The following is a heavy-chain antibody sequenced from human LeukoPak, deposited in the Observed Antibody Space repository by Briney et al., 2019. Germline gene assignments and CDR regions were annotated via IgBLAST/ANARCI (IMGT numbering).Heavy chain of an antibody. D-gene: IGHD5-12*01. J-gene: IGHJ3*02. CDR2: IHTSGST. Sequence: PSETLSLTCTVSGGSISNSYLTWIRQPPGKGLEWIGFIHTSGSTTYNPSLDSRGTISLDTSKNQFSLKLSSVTAADTAVYYCARGRSGDLAAFGIWGQGTMVTLSS. V-gene: IGHV4-4*08. CDR1: GGSISNSY. CDR3: ARGRSGDLAAFGI.